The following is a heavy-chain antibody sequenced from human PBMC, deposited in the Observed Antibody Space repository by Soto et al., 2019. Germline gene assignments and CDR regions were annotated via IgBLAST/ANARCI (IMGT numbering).Heavy chain of an antibody. V-gene: IGHV4-39*01. CDR2: ISFGGTT. D-gene: IGHD3-10*01. J-gene: IGHJ1*01. Sequence: SETLSLTCAVSGVSISSPNYYWGWIRQPPGKGLEWVGTISFGGTTYYSPSLKSRVTMSVDTFENQFSLKLTSVTAAATAVYYCAPARGNVVRPFQTGGQGALVTVSS. CDR1: GVSISSPNYY. CDR3: APARGNVVRPFQT.